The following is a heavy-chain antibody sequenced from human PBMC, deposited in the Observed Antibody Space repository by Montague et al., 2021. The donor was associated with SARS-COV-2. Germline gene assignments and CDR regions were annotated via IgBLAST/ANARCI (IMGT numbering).Heavy chain of an antibody. CDR2: LYYTGGA. CDR1: GYSIGNWYYY. D-gene: IGHD3-10*01. CDR3: AREFEGYFDL. Sequence: SETLSLTCTVSGYSIGNWYYYWGLVRHPPGKRLEWVASLYYTGGAFYNPSLMSRVTKSFDTSKHQISLNLASVSAAATAVYYCAREFEGYFDLWGRGTLVMVSS. V-gene: IGHV4-39*07. J-gene: IGHJ2*01.